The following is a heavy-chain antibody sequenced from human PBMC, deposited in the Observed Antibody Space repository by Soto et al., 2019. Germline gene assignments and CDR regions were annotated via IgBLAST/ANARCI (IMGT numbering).Heavy chain of an antibody. CDR3: ARPQGRWELLDRPVAFDS. Sequence: PSETLSLTCTVSGGSISSSSYYWGWIRQPPGKGLEWIGSIYYSGSTYYNPSLKSRVTISVDTSKNQFSLKLSSVTAADTAVYYCARPQGRWELLDRPVAFDSSGQGTIVTVAS. D-gene: IGHD1-26*01. CDR2: IYYSGST. CDR1: GGSISSSSYY. J-gene: IGHJ3*02. V-gene: IGHV4-39*01.